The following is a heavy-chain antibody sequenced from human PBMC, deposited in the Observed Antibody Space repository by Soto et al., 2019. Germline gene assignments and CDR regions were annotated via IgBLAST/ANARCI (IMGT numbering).Heavy chain of an antibody. CDR3: ARTQGSGPNWYFDL. Sequence: QVQLQESGPGLVKPSETLSLTCTVSGGSISSYYWSWIRQPPGKGLEWIGYIYYSGSTNYNPSLKRRVTISVDTSKNQFSLKLSSVTAADTAVYYCARTQGSGPNWYFDLWGRGTLVTVSS. CDR1: GGSISSYY. CDR2: IYYSGST. J-gene: IGHJ2*01. V-gene: IGHV4-59*08.